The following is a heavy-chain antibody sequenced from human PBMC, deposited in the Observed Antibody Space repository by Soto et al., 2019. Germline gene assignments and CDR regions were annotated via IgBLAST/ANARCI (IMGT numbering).Heavy chain of an antibody. D-gene: IGHD6-13*01. V-gene: IGHV3-23*01. J-gene: IGHJ4*02. CDR3: VKGGASYTSCWYAN. CDR2: IKDSGEST. CDR1: GFTFSNYA. Sequence: DVQLLESGGGLVQPGGSLTLSCAASGFTFSNYAMHWVRQAPGKGLEWVSTIKDSGESTFYLDSVRGRFTISRDNSKDAVDLQMTSLRVEDTGLLHCVKGGASYTSCWYANWGQGSLGTVST.